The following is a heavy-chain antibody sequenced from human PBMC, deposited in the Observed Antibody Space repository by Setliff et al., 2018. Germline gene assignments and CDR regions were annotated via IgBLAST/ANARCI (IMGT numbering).Heavy chain of an antibody. V-gene: IGHV1-2*02. J-gene: IGHJ5*02. CDR3: ARQRTGPDWFDP. Sequence: GASVKVSCKASGYTFTSYYMHWVRQAPGQGLEWMGWINPNSGGTNYAQKFQGRVTMTRNTSISTAYMELSSLRSEDTAVYYCARQRTGPDWFDPWGQGTLVTVSS. CDR1: GYTFTSYY. CDR2: INPNSGGT.